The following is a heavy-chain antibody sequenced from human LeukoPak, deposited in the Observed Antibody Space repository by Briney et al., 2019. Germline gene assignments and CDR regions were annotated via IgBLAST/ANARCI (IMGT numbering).Heavy chain of an antibody. CDR3: ATAGYCSGGSCSYYFDY. J-gene: IGHJ4*02. CDR2: FDPEDGGT. CDR1: GYTLTELS. V-gene: IGHV1-24*01. D-gene: IGHD2-15*01. Sequence: GASVKVSCKVSGYTLTELSMHWVRQAPGKGLEWMGGFDPEDGGTIYAQKFQGRVTTTEDTSTDTAYMELSSLRSEDTAVYYCATAGYCSGGSCSYYFDYWGQGTLVTVSS.